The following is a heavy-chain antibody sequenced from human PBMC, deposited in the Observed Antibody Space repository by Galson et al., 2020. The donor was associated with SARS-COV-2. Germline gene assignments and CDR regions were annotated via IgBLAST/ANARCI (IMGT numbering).Heavy chain of an antibody. CDR2: ISLDGSTK. J-gene: IGHJ4*02. CDR3: SSHLMFSVYDLGGDLDF. V-gene: IGHV3-30*03. Sequence: GRSLRLSCVASGFNFTRYGMHWVRRAPGKGLEWVADISLDGSTKYYADSVTGRFTLSRDNSKNTLYLQMNSLRPDDTAVYFCSSHLMFSVYDLGGDLDFWGQGTLVTVSS. CDR1: GFNFTRYG. D-gene: IGHD5-12*01.